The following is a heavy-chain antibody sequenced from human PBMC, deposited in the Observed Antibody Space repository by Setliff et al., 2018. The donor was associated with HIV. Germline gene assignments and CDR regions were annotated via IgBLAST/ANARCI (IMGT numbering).Heavy chain of an antibody. Sequence: SETLSLTCTVSGGSINSGSYYWGWIRQPPEKGLERIGTMFYSGSTYYNPSLKSRVTIFIDTSKNQFSLRLSSVTAADTAVYYCTRFYDYYGHRLDYWGQGTPVTVSS. CDR3: TRFYDYYGHRLDY. D-gene: IGHD3-16*01. V-gene: IGHV4-39*01. CDR1: GGSINSGSYY. J-gene: IGHJ4*02. CDR2: MFYSGST.